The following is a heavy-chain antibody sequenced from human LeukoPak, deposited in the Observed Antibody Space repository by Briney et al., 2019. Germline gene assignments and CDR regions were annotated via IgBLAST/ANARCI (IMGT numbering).Heavy chain of an antibody. CDR2: IYYTGSI. J-gene: IGHJ5*02. Sequence: SETLSLTCTVSGDFTSSYYWSWIRQPPGKGLEWIGYIYYTGSINYNPSLKSRVTISVDTSRNQFSLKLSSVTAADTAVYYCARESYDFWSGYYTGRSFDPWGQGTLVTVSS. CDR3: ARESYDFWSGYYTGRSFDP. V-gene: IGHV4-59*01. CDR1: GDFTSSYY. D-gene: IGHD3-3*01.